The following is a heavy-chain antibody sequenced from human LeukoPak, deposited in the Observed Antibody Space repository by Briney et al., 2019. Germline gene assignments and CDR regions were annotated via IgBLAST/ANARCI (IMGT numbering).Heavy chain of an antibody. D-gene: IGHD3-10*01. CDR2: INHSGST. V-gene: IGHV4-34*01. CDR3: ARDPPMVRGPFDI. Sequence: SETLSLTCAVYGGSFSGYYWSWIRQPPGKGLGWIGEINHSGSTNYNPSLKSRVTISVDTSKNQFSLKLSSVTAADTAVYYCARDPPMVRGPFDIWGQGTMVTVSS. J-gene: IGHJ3*02. CDR1: GGSFSGYY.